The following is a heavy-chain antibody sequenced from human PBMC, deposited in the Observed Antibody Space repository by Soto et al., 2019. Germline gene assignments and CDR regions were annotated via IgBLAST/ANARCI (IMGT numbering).Heavy chain of an antibody. D-gene: IGHD4-17*01. CDR1: GFMFGRYW. CDR3: ARVRANDYEIDY. Sequence: EVQLVESGGGLVQPGGSLRLSCAASGFMFGRYWMTWVRHAPGKGLEWVANIKRDGSEKFYVDSVKGRFTISRDNADNSLFLHMNSLRVEDTAIYYCARVRANDYEIDYWGQGALVTVS. CDR2: IKRDGSEK. J-gene: IGHJ4*02. V-gene: IGHV3-7*03.